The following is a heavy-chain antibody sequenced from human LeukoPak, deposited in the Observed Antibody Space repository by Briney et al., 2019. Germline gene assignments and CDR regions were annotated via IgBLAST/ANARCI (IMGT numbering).Heavy chain of an antibody. CDR3: ARDNRIGDNWNRDAFDI. CDR1: GFTFSSYA. CDR2: ISANGGGT. J-gene: IGHJ3*02. V-gene: IGHV3-64*01. D-gene: IGHD1-20*01. Sequence: GGSLRLSCAASGFTFSSYAMHWVRQAPGKGLECVSAISANGGGTYYANSVKGRFTISRDNSKNPLYLHMGSLRAEDMAVYYCARDNRIGDNWNRDAFDIWGQGTMVTVSS.